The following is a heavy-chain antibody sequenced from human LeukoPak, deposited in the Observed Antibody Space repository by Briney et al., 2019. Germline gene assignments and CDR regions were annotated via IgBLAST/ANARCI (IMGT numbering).Heavy chain of an antibody. D-gene: IGHD6-13*01. CDR3: ARVGYSSSWYIGHWFDP. CDR2: INHSGST. Sequence: PSETLSLTCAVYGGSFSGYYWSWIRQPPGKGLEWIGEINHSGSTNYNPSLKSRVTISVDTSKNQFSLKLSSVTAADTAVCYCARVGYSSSWYIGHWFDPWGQGTLVTVSS. J-gene: IGHJ5*02. CDR1: GGSFSGYY. V-gene: IGHV4-34*01.